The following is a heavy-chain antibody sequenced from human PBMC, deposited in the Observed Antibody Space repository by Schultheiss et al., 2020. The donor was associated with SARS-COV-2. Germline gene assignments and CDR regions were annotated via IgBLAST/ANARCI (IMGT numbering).Heavy chain of an antibody. CDR1: GFTFSSYW. Sequence: GGSLRLSCAASGFTFSSYWMHWVRQAPGKGLEWVAVIWYDGSNKYYADSVKGRFTISRDNSKNTLYLQMNSLRAEDTAVYYCAKDQEEGRRRATAFDYWGQGTLVTVSS. CDR3: AKDQEEGRRRATAFDY. CDR2: IWYDGSNK. J-gene: IGHJ4*02. D-gene: IGHD1-26*01. V-gene: IGHV3-33*06.